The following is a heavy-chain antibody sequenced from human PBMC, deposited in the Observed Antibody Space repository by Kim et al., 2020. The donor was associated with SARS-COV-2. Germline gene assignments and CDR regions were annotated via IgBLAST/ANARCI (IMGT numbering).Heavy chain of an antibody. V-gene: IGHV3-30*18. CDR3: AKGSEWERNPFSYYYYGMDV. CDR1: GFTFSSYG. J-gene: IGHJ6*02. D-gene: IGHD1-26*01. Sequence: GGSLRLSCAASGFTFSSYGMHWVRQAPGKGLEWVAVISYDGSNKYYADSVKGRFTISRDNSKNTLYLQMNSLRAEDTAVYYCAKGSEWERNPFSYYYYGMDVWGQGTTVTVSS. CDR2: ISYDGSNK.